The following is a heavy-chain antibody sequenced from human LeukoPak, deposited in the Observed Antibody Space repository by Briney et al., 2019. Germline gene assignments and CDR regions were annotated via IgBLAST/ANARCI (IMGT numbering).Heavy chain of an antibody. CDR1: GYTFTSYG. CDR2: ISSYNGNT. CDR3: ARDQTLGIAAAGPFDY. D-gene: IGHD6-13*01. J-gene: IGHJ4*02. V-gene: IGHV1-18*01. Sequence: GASVKVSCKASGYTFTSYGMSWVRQAPGQGLEWMGWISSYNGNTNYAQKLQGRVTMTTDTSTSTAYMELRSLRSDDTAVYYCARDQTLGIAAAGPFDYWGQGTLVTVSS.